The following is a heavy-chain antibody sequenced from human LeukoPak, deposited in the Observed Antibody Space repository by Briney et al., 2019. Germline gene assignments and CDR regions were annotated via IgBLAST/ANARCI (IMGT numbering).Heavy chain of an antibody. CDR3: AKQLGYCSDGSCYFPY. D-gene: IGHD2-15*01. J-gene: IGHJ4*02. CDR1: GFTFSGYA. Sequence: SGGSLRLSCAASGFTFSGYAMNWVRQAPGKGLEWVSLIFASGSTTKYADSVKGRFTISRDNSKNTLYLQMNSLRAEDTAVYYCAKQLGYCSDGSCYFPYWGQGTLVTVSS. CDR2: IFASGSTT. V-gene: IGHV3-23*05.